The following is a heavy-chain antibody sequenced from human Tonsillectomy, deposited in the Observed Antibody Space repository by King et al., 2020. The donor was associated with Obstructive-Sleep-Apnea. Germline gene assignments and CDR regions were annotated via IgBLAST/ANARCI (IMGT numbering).Heavy chain of an antibody. D-gene: IGHD6-19*01. CDR1: GFTFDDYA. J-gene: IGHJ3*02. CDR2: ISWNSGSI. CDR3: AKESLGWQGAFDI. Sequence: VQLVESGGGLVQPGRSLRLSCAASGFTFDDYAMHWVRQAPGKGLEWVSGISWNSGSIGYADSVKGRFTISRDNAKNSLYLQMNSLRAEDTALYYCAKESLGWQGAFDIWGQGTMVTVSS. V-gene: IGHV3-9*01.